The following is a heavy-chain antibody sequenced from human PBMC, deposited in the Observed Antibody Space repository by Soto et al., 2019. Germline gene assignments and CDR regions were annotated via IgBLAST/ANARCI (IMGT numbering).Heavy chain of an antibody. J-gene: IGHJ5*02. CDR1: GGAFSIGAFA. V-gene: IGHV4-30-2*01. CDR2: IYHSGTT. D-gene: IGHD2-2*02. CDR3: ASGLRRPSASIPRAFEP. Sequence: ASETLSLTCTVSGGAFSIGAFAWTWILQPPKKGLEWIGYIYHSGTTSYNPSLRSRVTISVDRSRNQFSLNLTSVTAADTAMYNCASGLRRPSASIPRAFEPWGQGTLVTVSS.